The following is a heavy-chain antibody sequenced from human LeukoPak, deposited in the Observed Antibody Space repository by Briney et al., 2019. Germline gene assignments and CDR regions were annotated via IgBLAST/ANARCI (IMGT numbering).Heavy chain of an antibody. V-gene: IGHV3-7*01. CDR1: GFTFSSYW. CDR3: ARDHYYGSGSYYYREYYYYGMDV. CDR2: IKQDGSEK. Sequence: PGGPLRLSCAASGFTFSSYWMSWVRQAPGKGLEWVANIKQDGSEKYYVDSVKGRFTISRDNAKNSLYLQMNSLRAEDTAVYYCARDHYYGSGSYYYREYYYYGMDVWGQGTTVTVSS. J-gene: IGHJ6*02. D-gene: IGHD3-10*01.